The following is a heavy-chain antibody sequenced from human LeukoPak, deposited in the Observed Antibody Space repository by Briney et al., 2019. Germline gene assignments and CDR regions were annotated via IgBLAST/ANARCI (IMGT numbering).Heavy chain of an antibody. CDR1: GFTISSYW. CDR3: ATDRATQYFDY. V-gene: IGHV3-7*01. Sequence: PGGSLRLSCAASGFTISSYWMNWARQAPGKGLEWVASINHNGNVNYYVDSVKGRFTISRDNSRNTLFLQMNSLRAEDTAVYYCATDRATQYFDYWGQGTLVSVSS. CDR2: INHNGNVN. D-gene: IGHD2-15*01. J-gene: IGHJ4*02.